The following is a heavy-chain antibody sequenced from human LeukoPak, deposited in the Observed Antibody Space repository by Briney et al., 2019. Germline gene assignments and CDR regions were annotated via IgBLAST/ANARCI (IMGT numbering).Heavy chain of an antibody. V-gene: IGHV1-18*04. Sequence: ASVKVSCKASGYTFTSYGISWVRQAPGQELEWMGWISAYNGNTNYAQKLQGRVTMTTDASTSTAYMELRSLRSDDTAVYYCAREPMDYYYGMDVWAKGPRSPSPQ. J-gene: IGHJ6*04. CDR2: ISAYNGNT. D-gene: IGHD3-10*01. CDR3: AREPMDYYYGMDV. CDR1: GYTFTSYG.